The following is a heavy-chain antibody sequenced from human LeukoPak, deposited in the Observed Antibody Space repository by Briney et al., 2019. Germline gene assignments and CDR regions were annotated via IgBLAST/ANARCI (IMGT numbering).Heavy chain of an antibody. J-gene: IGHJ6*03. CDR1: GFTCNRYW. CDR3: VRDRHSGHDSLYYYNYMDV. D-gene: IGHD5-12*01. Sequence: GGALRLSCVASGFTCNRYWVSGVPQGLGGRVGWVGKIKQEGSEENYVHSVRGRFTISRENAKNSLYLQVNSLTAEYSALYYCVRDRHSGHDSLYYYNYMDVWGTGTTVTVSS. CDR2: IKQEGSEE. V-gene: IGHV3-7*01.